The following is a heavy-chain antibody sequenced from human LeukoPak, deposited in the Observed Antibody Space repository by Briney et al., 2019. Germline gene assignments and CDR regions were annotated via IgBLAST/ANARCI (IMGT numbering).Heavy chain of an antibody. D-gene: IGHD3-3*01. V-gene: IGHV3-23*01. CDR3: AKDQYYDFWSGGDY. CDR1: GFTFSSYA. J-gene: IGHJ4*02. Sequence: GGSLRLSCAASGFTFSSYAKSWVRQAPGKGLEWVSAISGSGGSTYYADSVKGRFTISRDNSKNTLYLQMNSLRAEDTAVYYCAKDQYYDFWSGGDYWGQGTLVTVSS. CDR2: ISGSGGST.